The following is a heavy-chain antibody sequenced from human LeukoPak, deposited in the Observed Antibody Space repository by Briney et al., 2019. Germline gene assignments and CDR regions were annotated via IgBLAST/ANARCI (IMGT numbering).Heavy chain of an antibody. CDR2: IIPIFGTA. J-gene: IGHJ4*02. Sequence: GASVKVSCKASGGTFSSYAISWVRQAPGQGLEWMGGIIPIFGTANYAQKFQGRVTITTDESTSTAYMELSSLRSEDTAVYYCATRRITAAGAFDYWGQGTLVTVSS. CDR1: GGTFSSYA. V-gene: IGHV1-69*05. CDR3: ATRRITAAGAFDY. D-gene: IGHD6-13*01.